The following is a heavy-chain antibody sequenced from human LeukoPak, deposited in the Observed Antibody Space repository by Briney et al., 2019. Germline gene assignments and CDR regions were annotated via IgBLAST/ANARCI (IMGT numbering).Heavy chain of an antibody. D-gene: IGHD1-1*01. J-gene: IGHJ4*02. Sequence: GGSLRLSCAASGFTFSSYGMHWVRQAPGKGLEWVAVISYGGSNKYYADSVKGRFTISRDNSKNTLYLQMNSLRAEDTAVYYCAKSNEIYFDYWGQGTLVTVSS. V-gene: IGHV3-30*18. CDR2: ISYGGSNK. CDR1: GFTFSSYG. CDR3: AKSNEIYFDY.